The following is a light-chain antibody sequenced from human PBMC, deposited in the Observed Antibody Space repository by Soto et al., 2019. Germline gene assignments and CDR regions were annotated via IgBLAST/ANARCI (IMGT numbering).Light chain of an antibody. Sequence: DIQMTQSPSTLSASVGDRVTITCRASQSIGRWLAWYQQKPGTAPKLLIYDASTLKSGAPSRFSGSGSGTEFTLTISSLQPDDFATYYCQQYNSYSGTFDQGTKVEIK. J-gene: IGKJ1*01. CDR2: DAS. CDR1: QSIGRW. CDR3: QQYNSYSGT. V-gene: IGKV1-5*01.